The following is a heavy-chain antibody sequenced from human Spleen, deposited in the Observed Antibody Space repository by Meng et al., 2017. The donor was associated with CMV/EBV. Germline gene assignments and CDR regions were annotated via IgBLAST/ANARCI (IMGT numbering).Heavy chain of an antibody. Sequence: ASVKVSCKASGYTFTAYFLHWVRQAPGQRLEWMAWINPDSGGTLSAQKFQGRVTVTRDMSSSTVYMELSGLRSDDTAVYYCARVPSRRVGYYFDYWGQGTLVTVSS. D-gene: IGHD3-16*01. J-gene: IGHJ4*02. CDR1: GYTFTAYF. CDR2: INPDSGGT. CDR3: ARVPSRRVGYYFDY. V-gene: IGHV1-2*02.